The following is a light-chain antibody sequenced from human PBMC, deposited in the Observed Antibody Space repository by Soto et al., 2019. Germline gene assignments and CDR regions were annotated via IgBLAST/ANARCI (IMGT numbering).Light chain of an antibody. CDR3: QQYNSYLWT. J-gene: IGKJ1*01. V-gene: IGKV1-5*01. Sequence: IQMHQDPYTLSAAASDRLSITCRASQSISGWLAWYQQKPGKAPKLLIYDASSLESGVPSRFSGSGSGTEFTLTISSLQPDDFATYYCQQYNSYLWTFGQGTKVDI. CDR1: QSISGW. CDR2: DAS.